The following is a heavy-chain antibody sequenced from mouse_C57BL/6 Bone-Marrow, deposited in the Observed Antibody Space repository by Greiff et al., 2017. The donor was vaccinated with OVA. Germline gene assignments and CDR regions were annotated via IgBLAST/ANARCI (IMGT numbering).Heavy chain of an antibody. J-gene: IGHJ1*03. CDR1: GYTFTSYW. D-gene: IGHD1-1*01. V-gene: IGHV1-55*01. CDR2: IYPGSGST. CDR3: ARSYYYGSSYWYFDV. Sequence: QVQLQQPGAELVKPGASVKMSCKASGYTFTSYWITWVKPRPGQGLEWIGDIYPGSGSTNYNEKFKSKATLTVDTSSSTAYMQLSSLTSEDSAVYYCARSYYYGSSYWYFDVWGTGTTVTVSS.